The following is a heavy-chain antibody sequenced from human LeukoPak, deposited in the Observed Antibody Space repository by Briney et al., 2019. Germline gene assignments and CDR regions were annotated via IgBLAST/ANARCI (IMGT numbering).Heavy chain of an antibody. CDR1: GFTFSSYS. D-gene: IGHD3-10*01. V-gene: IGHV3-21*01. J-gene: IGHJ4*02. CDR2: ISSSSYI. Sequence: GGSLRLSCAASGFTFSSYSMNWVRQAPGKGLEWVSSISSSSYIYYADSVKGRFTISRDNAKNSLYLQMNSLRAEDTAVYYCARDPGGFGEGFDYWGQGTLVTVSS. CDR3: ARDPGGFGEGFDY.